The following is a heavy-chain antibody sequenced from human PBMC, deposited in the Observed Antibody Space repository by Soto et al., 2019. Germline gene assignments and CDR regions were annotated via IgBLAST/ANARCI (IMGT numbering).Heavy chain of an antibody. CDR1: GYTFTSYG. CDR3: ARATLSFDGTDYYYGMDV. CDR2: ISTYNGYT. J-gene: IGHJ6*02. Sequence: QVQLVQSGAEVKKPGASVKVSCKASGYTFTSYGISWVRQAPGQGLEWMGWISTYNGYTNYAQKLQGRVTMTTDTSTSTAYMELRSLRSDDTAVYYCARATLSFDGTDYYYGMDVWGQGTTVTVSS. D-gene: IGHD6-13*01. V-gene: IGHV1-18*01.